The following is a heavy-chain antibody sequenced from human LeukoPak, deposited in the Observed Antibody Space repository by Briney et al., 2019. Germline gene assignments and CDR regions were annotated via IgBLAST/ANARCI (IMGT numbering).Heavy chain of an antibody. J-gene: IGHJ4*02. CDR2: ISYDGSNK. CDR1: GFTFSSYG. V-gene: IGHV3-30*18. Sequence: GRSLRLSCAASGFTFSSYGMHWVRQAPGKGLEWVAVISYDGSNKYYADSVKGRFTISRDNSKNTLYLQMNSLRAEDTAVYYCAKDDDILTGFFDYWGQGTRVTVSS. D-gene: IGHD3-9*01. CDR3: AKDDDILTGFFDY.